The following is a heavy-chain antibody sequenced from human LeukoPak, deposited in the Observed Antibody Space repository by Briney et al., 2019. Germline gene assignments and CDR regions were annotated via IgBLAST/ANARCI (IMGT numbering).Heavy chain of an antibody. CDR2: INPNSGDT. Sequence: GASVKVSCKASGYTFTGYYMHWVRQAPGQGLEWMGWINPNSGDTNYAQKFQGRVTMTTDTSTSTAYMELRSLRSDDTAVYYCARLNYDSSGYYYFFDYWGQGTLVTVSS. J-gene: IGHJ4*02. V-gene: IGHV1-2*02. D-gene: IGHD3-22*01. CDR1: GYTFTGYY. CDR3: ARLNYDSSGYYYFFDY.